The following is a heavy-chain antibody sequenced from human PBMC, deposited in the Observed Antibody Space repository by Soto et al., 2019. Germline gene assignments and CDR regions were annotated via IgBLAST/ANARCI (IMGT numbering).Heavy chain of an antibody. V-gene: IGHV4-59*01. CDR2: IYYSGST. Sequence: TSGTLSLTCTVSGGSISSYYWGWILQPPGKGLELIGYIYYSGSTNYNPSLKSRVTISVDTSKNQFSLKLSSVTAADTAVYYCASITMVRGVPYWGQGTLVTVSS. D-gene: IGHD3-10*01. CDR3: ASITMVRGVPY. J-gene: IGHJ4*02. CDR1: GGSISSYY.